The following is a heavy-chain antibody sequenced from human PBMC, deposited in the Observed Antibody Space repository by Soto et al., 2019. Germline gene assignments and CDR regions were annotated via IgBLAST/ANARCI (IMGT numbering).Heavy chain of an antibody. CDR3: ARVTNRGYQWLAPSYYFDY. Sequence: ASETLSLTCTVSGGSISSGGYYWSWIRQHPGKGLEWIGYIYYSGSTYYNPPLKSRVTISVDTSKNQFSLKLSSVTAADTAVYYCARVTNRGYQWLAPSYYFDYWGQGTLVTVSS. D-gene: IGHD6-19*01. J-gene: IGHJ4*02. CDR2: IYYSGST. V-gene: IGHV4-31*03. CDR1: GGSISSGGYY.